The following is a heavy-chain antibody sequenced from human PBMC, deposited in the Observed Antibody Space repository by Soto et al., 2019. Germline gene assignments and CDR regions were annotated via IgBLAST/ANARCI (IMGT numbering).Heavy chain of an antibody. CDR1: GFTFSSYA. Sequence: PGGSLRLSCAASGFTFSSYAMHWVRQAPGKGLEWVAVISYDGSNKYYADSVKGRFTISRDNSKNTLYLQMNSLRAEDTAVYYCAKKKKKWNDGYYYGMDVWGQGTTVTVSS. D-gene: IGHD1-1*01. CDR3: AKKKKKWNDGYYYGMDV. J-gene: IGHJ6*02. CDR2: ISYDGSNK. V-gene: IGHV3-30-3*01.